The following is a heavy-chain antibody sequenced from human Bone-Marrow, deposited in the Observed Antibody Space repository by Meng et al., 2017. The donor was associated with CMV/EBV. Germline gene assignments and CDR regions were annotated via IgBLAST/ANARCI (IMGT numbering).Heavy chain of an antibody. CDR3: TTQRSQGY. Sequence: GESLKISCAASGFTFSSYSMNWVRQAPGKGLEWVGRIKSKTDGGTTDYVAPVKGRFTISRDDSKNTLYLQMNSLKTEDTAVYYCTTQRSQGYWGQGTLVTVSS. V-gene: IGHV3-15*01. CDR1: GFTFSSYS. J-gene: IGHJ4*02. CDR2: IKSKTDGGTT.